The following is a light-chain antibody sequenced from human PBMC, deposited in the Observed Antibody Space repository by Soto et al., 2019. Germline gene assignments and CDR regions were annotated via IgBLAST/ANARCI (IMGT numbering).Light chain of an antibody. V-gene: IGKV3-15*01. CDR3: QQYYDWPPIT. CDR1: QSVGYR. Sequence: ETVMTQAPATLSVSPGERATLSCRASQSVGYRVAWYQHKPGRGPRLLIYGASTRATDIPARFSGSGSGTEFTLTISSLQSEDFAVYYCQQYYDWPPITFGQGTKVEI. J-gene: IGKJ1*01. CDR2: GAS.